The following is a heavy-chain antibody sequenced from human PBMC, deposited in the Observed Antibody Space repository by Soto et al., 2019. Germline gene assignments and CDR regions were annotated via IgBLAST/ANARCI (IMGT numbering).Heavy chain of an antibody. Sequence: QVQLQQSGPRLVKPSETLSLTCTVSSGPDRSHNWGWIRQPPGRGLEWIGYVYYTGDTAYNPSLRGRVTISADTSTNDIPLTLTSVTAADTAVYYCVRQGIDYLHGLVDVWGQGNTVSVSS. CDR3: VRQGIDYLHGLVDV. CDR1: SGPDRSHN. V-gene: IGHV4-59*08. CDR2: VYYTGDT. J-gene: IGHJ6*02. D-gene: IGHD4-17*01.